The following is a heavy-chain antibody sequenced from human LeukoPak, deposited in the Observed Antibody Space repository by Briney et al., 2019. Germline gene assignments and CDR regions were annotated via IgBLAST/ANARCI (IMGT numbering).Heavy chain of an antibody. CDR2: ISSSSSYI. D-gene: IGHD3-10*02. CDR3: AELGITMIGGV. CDR1: GFTFISYS. J-gene: IGHJ6*04. V-gene: IGHV3-21*01. Sequence: KTGGSLRLSCAASGFTFISYSMNWVRQAPGKGLEWVSSISSSSSYIYYADSVKGRFTISRDNAKKSLYLQMNSLRAEDTAVYYCAELGITMIGGVWGKGTTVTISS.